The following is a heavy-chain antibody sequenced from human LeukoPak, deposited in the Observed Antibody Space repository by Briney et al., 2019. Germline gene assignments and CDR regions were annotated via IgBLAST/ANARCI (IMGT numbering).Heavy chain of an antibody. CDR3: ARSISDSSSARGLFWFDP. D-gene: IGHD6-6*01. Sequence: GASVKVSCKASGYTFTGYYMHWVRQAPGQGLEWMGWINPSSGGTNYAQKFQGRVTMTRDTSISTAYMELSRLRSDDTAVYYCARSISDSSSARGLFWFDPWGQGTLVTVSS. V-gene: IGHV1-2*02. CDR1: GYTFTGYY. J-gene: IGHJ5*02. CDR2: INPSSGGT.